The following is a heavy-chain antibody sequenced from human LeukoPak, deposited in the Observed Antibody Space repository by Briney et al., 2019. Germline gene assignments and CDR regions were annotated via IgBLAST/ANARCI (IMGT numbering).Heavy chain of an antibody. Sequence: GSLRLSCAASGFSFNSAAMTWVRQAPGKGLEWIGEIYHYGTTNYNPSLKGRVTISVDKSKNQFSLKFNSVTAADTAVYYCARGPSLGAHLDYWGQGTLVTVSS. CDR2: IYHYGTT. V-gene: IGHV4-4*02. CDR1: GFSFNSAAM. CDR3: ARGPSLGAHLDY. D-gene: IGHD1-26*01. J-gene: IGHJ4*02.